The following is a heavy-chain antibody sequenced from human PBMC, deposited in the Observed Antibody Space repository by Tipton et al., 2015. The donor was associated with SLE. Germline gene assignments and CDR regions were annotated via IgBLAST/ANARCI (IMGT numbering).Heavy chain of an antibody. V-gene: IGHV1-8*01. D-gene: IGHD2-15*01. J-gene: IGHJ6*02. CDR2: MNPNRGNT. CDR1: GYTFTGYD. Sequence: QVQLVQSGAEVKKPGASVKVSCKASGYTFTGYDINWVRQAIGQGLEWMGWMNPNRGNTGYAQKFQGRVTMTRDSSMNTAYMELTSLRSEDTAVYYCARGRGLRDGMDVWGQGTTVTVSS. CDR3: ARGRGLRDGMDV.